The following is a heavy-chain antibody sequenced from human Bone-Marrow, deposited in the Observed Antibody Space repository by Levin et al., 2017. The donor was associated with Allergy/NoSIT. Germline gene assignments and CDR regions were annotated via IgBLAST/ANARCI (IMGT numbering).Heavy chain of an antibody. J-gene: IGHJ2*01. CDR2: ISGDSSAT. CDR1: GFTFSNYN. D-gene: IGHD3-16*02. Sequence: QSGGSLRLSCAASGFTFSNYNMNWVRQAPGKGLEWVSFISGDSSATYYSDSVKGRFTISRDNAKNSLYLQMNSLRVGDAAVYYCAAERSYYSYFDLWGRGTLVTVSS. CDR3: AAERSYYSYFDL. V-gene: IGHV3-48*01.